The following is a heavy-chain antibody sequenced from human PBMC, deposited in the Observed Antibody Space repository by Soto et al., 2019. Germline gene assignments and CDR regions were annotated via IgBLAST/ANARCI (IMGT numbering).Heavy chain of an antibody. V-gene: IGHV3-7*01. J-gene: IGHJ6*03. CDR1: GFTFSSYW. CDR2: IKQDGSEK. Sequence: EVQLVESGGGLVQPGGSLRLSCAASGFTFSSYWMSWVRQAPGKGLEWVANIKQDGSEKYYVDSVKGRFTISRDNAKNSLYLQMNSLRAEDTAVYYCARDGEGDFWSGYYTHYYYMDVWGKGTTVTVSS. CDR3: ARDGEGDFWSGYYTHYYYMDV. D-gene: IGHD3-3*01.